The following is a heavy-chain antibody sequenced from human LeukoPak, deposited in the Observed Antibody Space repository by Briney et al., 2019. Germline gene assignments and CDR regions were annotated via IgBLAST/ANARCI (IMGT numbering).Heavy chain of an antibody. CDR3: ARERPASAIFGSWFDP. D-gene: IGHD3-3*01. CDR2: ISAYNGNT. CDR1: GYTFTSHG. J-gene: IGHJ5*02. Sequence: ASVKVSCKASGYTFTSHGISWVRQAPGQGLEWMGWISAYNGNTNYAQKLQGRVTLTTDTSTSTAYMELRSLRSDDTAVYYCARERPASAIFGSWFDPWGQGTLVTVSS. V-gene: IGHV1-18*01.